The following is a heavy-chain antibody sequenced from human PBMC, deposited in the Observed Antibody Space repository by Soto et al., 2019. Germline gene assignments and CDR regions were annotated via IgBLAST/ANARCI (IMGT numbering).Heavy chain of an antibody. Sequence: PGESLKISCKGSGYSFTSYWISWVRQMPGKGLEWMGRIDPSDSYTNYSPSFQGHVTISADKSISTAYLQWSSLKASDTAMYYCARHSSSSAVVYYYYYGMDVWGQGTTVTVSS. J-gene: IGHJ6*02. CDR1: GYSFTSYW. D-gene: IGHD6-6*01. V-gene: IGHV5-10-1*01. CDR3: ARHSSSSAVVYYYYYGMDV. CDR2: IDPSDSYT.